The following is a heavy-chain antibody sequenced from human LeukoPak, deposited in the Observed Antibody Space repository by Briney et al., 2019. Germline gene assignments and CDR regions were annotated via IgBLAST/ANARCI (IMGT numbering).Heavy chain of an antibody. V-gene: IGHV3-33*01. CDR3: ASSAGALIDC. CDR1: RFTFSNYD. J-gene: IGHJ4*02. D-gene: IGHD6-19*01. Sequence: PGGSLRLSCAASRFTFSNYDMHWVRQAPGKGLEWVAVIWFDGSNKFYADSVKGRFTISRDNSKNTLYLQMNSLRAEDTAVYYCASSAGALIDCWGQGTLVIVSS. CDR2: IWFDGSNK.